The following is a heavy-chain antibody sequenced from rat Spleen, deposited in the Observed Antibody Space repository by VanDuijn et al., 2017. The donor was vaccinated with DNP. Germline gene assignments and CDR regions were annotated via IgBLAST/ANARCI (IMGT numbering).Heavy chain of an antibody. CDR3: IRWNSGHFDY. Sequence: EVQLVESGGGLVQPGDSLKLSCAASGFTFSDYYMAWVRQAPTKGLEWVAYIGSDAYAPYYGDSVKGRFTISRDNAKSTLYLQMNSLRYEDMATYYCIRWNSGHFDYWGQGVMVTVSS. CDR1: GFTFSDYY. CDR2: IGSDAYAP. J-gene: IGHJ2*01. D-gene: IGHD4-3*01. V-gene: IGHV5-22*01.